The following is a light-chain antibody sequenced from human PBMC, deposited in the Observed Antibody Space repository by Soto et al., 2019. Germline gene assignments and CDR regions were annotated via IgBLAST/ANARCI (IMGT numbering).Light chain of an antibody. CDR3: QQSYSSPYT. CDR1: QSTSSY. Sequence: DIQMTQSPSSLSASVRDRVTITCRASQSTSSYLNWYQQKPGKAPELLIYAASNLKSVASSTFSGSGSGTDFTLTISSLQPDDFANYDWQQSYSSPYTFGQGTKLEIK. V-gene: IGKV1-39*01. J-gene: IGKJ2*01. CDR2: AAS.